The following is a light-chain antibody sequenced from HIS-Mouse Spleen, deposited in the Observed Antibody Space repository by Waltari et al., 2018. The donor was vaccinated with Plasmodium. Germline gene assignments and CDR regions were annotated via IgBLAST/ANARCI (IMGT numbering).Light chain of an antibody. CDR2: AAC. V-gene: IGKV1-39*01. CDR1: QSISSY. J-gene: IGKJ2*01. Sequence: DIQMTQSPSSLSASVGDRVTITCRASQSISSYLNWYQQKPGKATKLLIYAACSVQSGVPSRFSGSGSGTDFTLSISSLQPEDFAAYCCRQRYSTPDTFGEGTKLEIK. CDR3: RQRYSTPDT.